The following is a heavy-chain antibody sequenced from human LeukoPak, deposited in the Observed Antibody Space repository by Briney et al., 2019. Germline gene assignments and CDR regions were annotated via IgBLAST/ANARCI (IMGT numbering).Heavy chain of an antibody. CDR2: IYPADSDT. D-gene: IGHD3-10*01. CDR3: ARLYGSGTHVDY. V-gene: IGHV5-51*01. Sequence: GESLKISCKGSGYSFANYWIGWARQMPGKGLEWMGTIYPADSDTRYSPSFQGQVTISADKSISTAYLQWSSLKASDTAMYYCARLYGSGTHVDYWGQGTLVTVSS. CDR1: GYSFANYW. J-gene: IGHJ4*02.